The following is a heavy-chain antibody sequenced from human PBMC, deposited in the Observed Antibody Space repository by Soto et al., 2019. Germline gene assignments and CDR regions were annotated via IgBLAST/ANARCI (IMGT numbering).Heavy chain of an antibody. CDR3: VSPHSESSNAFDL. CDR2: ISYDGENQ. D-gene: IGHD3-10*01. J-gene: IGHJ5*02. V-gene: IGHV3-30*04. Sequence: GGSLRLSCAASGFSFSHYAMHWVRQPPGKGLEWVALISYDGENQYFTDSVRGRFTSRDNSKTAVYLEMNDLRLDDTATYYCVSPHSESSNAFDLWGQGTLVTVSS. CDR1: GFSFSHYA.